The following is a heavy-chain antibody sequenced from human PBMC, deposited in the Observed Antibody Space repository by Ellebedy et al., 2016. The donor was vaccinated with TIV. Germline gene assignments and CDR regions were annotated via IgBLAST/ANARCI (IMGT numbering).Heavy chain of an antibody. J-gene: IGHJ6*02. CDR1: GFTLSSYA. V-gene: IGHV3-23*01. D-gene: IGHD2-2*01. CDR3: AKSEEVPADQIGNYYFYGMDV. CDR2: MSGSGDST. Sequence: GESLKISXAASGFTLSSYAMSWVRQAPGKGLEWVSVMSGSGDSTFYADSVKGRFTLSRDNSKNTMYLHMNSLRAEDTAVYFCAKSEEVPADQIGNYYFYGMDVWGPGTTVTVSS.